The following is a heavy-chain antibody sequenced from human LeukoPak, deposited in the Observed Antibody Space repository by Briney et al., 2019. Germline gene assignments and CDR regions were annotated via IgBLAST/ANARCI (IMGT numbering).Heavy chain of an antibody. CDR2: ISGSGGST. Sequence: GGSLRLSCAASGFTFSSYAMSWVRQAPGKGLEWVSAISGSGGSTYYADSVKGRFTISRDNSKNTLYLQMNSLRAEDTAVYYCARIYGDYVFYYAMDVWGQGTTVTVSS. CDR1: GFTFSSYA. CDR3: ARIYGDYVFYYAMDV. J-gene: IGHJ6*02. D-gene: IGHD4-17*01. V-gene: IGHV3-23*01.